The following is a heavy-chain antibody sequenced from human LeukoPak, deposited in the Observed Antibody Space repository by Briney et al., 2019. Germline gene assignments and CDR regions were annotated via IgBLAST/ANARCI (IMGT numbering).Heavy chain of an antibody. J-gene: IGHJ6*04. D-gene: IGHD3-3*01. Sequence: QSGGSLRLSCAASGFAFSTYWMSWVRQAPGKGLEWVANIKQDGSEKYYLDSVKGRFTISRDNAKNSLYLQMNSLRAEGTAVYYCSSLTVFGVGGGKGTTVTVSS. V-gene: IGHV3-7*01. CDR2: IKQDGSEK. CDR1: GFAFSTYW. CDR3: SSLTVFGVG.